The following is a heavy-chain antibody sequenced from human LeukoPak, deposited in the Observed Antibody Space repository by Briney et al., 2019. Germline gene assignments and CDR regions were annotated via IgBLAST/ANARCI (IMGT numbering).Heavy chain of an antibody. CDR1: GGSISTYY. CDR3: ARDLSITMIRGVTFDY. D-gene: IGHD3-10*01. V-gene: IGHV4-59*01. J-gene: IGHJ4*02. CDR2: VYYSGST. Sequence: SETLSLTCSVSGGSISTYYWSWIRQPPGKGLEWIGYVYYSGSTNYNPSLMGRVTMSVDTSKKQFSLKLNSMTAADTAVYYCARDLSITMIRGVTFDYWGQGALVTVSS.